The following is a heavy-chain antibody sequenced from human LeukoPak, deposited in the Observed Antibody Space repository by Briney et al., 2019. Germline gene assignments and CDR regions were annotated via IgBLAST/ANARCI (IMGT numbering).Heavy chain of an antibody. Sequence: PSETLSLTCAVCGGSFSGYYWSWIRQPPGKGLEWIGEINHSGSTNYNPSLKSRVTISVDTSKNQFSLKLSSVTAADTAVYYCAITHYDILTGYHKYMGVWGKGTTVTISS. CDR2: INHSGST. V-gene: IGHV4-34*01. CDR1: GGSFSGYY. J-gene: IGHJ6*03. D-gene: IGHD3-9*01. CDR3: AITHYDILTGYHKYMGV.